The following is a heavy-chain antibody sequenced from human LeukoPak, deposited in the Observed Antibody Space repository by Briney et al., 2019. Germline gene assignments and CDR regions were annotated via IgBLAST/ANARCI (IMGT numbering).Heavy chain of an antibody. D-gene: IGHD3-22*01. CDR3: ARGRNYYDSSEAFDI. CDR1: GFTFSSYA. J-gene: IGHJ3*02. V-gene: IGHV3-30*01. Sequence: GGSLRLSCAASGFTFSSYAMHWVRQAPGKGLEWVAVISYDGSNKYYADPVKGRFTISRDNSKNTLYLQMNSLRAEDTAVYYCARGRNYYDSSEAFDIWGQGTMVTVSS. CDR2: ISYDGSNK.